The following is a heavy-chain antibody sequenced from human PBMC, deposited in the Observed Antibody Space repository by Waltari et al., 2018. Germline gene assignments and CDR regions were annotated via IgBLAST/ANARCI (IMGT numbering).Heavy chain of an antibody. V-gene: IGHV3-48*03. CDR1: GFTFSSYE. Sequence: EVQLVESGGGLVQPGGSLRLSCAASGFTFSSYEMNWVRQAPGKGLEWVSYISSSGSTIYYTDSVKGRFTISRDKAKNTLYLQMNSLRSEDTAVYYCARDSRYCTNGVCFAPLDYWGQGTLVTVSS. CDR2: ISSSGSTI. CDR3: ARDSRYCTNGVCFAPLDY. J-gene: IGHJ4*02. D-gene: IGHD2-8*01.